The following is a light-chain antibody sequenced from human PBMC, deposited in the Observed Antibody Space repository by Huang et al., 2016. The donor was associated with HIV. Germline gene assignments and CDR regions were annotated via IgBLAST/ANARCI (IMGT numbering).Light chain of an antibody. CDR1: QNVRSN. CDR3: QQYDNWPPGLT. V-gene: IGKV3D-15*01. J-gene: IGKJ4*01. CDR2: DTS. Sequence: EIVMTPSPATLSVSPGGGATLSCRASQNVRSNLAWYQQTPGQAPRLLIYDTSTRAAGVPARVSGSGYGTEFTLTISGLQSEDFAVYYCQQYDNWPPGLTFGGGTKVEI.